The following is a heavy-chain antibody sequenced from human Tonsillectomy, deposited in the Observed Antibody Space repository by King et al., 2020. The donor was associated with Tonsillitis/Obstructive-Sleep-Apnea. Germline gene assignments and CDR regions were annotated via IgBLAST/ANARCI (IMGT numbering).Heavy chain of an antibody. V-gene: IGHV3-23*04. CDR3: AKDRGTGWYTDDYGLDV. D-gene: IGHD6-19*01. J-gene: IGHJ6*02. Sequence: VQLVESGGGLVQPGGSLRLSCAASGFTFSGYAMTWVRQAPGKGLEWVSVISGSGGNTYYADSVKGRFTISRDNSKNTLHLQMNSLRAEDTAVYYCAKDRGTGWYTDDYGLDVWGQGTTVTVSS. CDR1: GFTFSGYA. CDR2: ISGSGGNT.